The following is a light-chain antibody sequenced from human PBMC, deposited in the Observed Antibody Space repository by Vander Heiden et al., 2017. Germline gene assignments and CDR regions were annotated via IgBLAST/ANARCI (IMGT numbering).Light chain of an antibody. CDR2: AAS. V-gene: IGKV1-39*01. Sequence: DIQMTQSPSSLSASVGDRVTSTCRASQSISSYLNWYQQKPGKAPKLLIYAASSLQSGVPSRFSGSGSGTDFTLTISRLQPEDFATYYCQQSDSTPWTFGQGTKVEIK. J-gene: IGKJ1*01. CDR1: QSISSY. CDR3: QQSDSTPWT.